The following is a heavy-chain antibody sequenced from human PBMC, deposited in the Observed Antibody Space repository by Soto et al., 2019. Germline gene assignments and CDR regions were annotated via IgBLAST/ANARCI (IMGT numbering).Heavy chain of an antibody. CDR3: AKHLEHGSQLVPSANVDY. CDR1: GFTFRTYA. D-gene: IGHD6-6*01. J-gene: IGHJ4*02. CDR2: ITGSGGST. Sequence: DVQLLESGGGLVQPGGSLRLSCAVSGFTFRTYAMSWVRQAPGKGLEWVTGITGSGGSTYYADSVKGRFTISRDNSKNTLFQQMESLRAEDTATYYCAKHLEHGSQLVPSANVDYWGQGTRVTVSS. V-gene: IGHV3-23*01.